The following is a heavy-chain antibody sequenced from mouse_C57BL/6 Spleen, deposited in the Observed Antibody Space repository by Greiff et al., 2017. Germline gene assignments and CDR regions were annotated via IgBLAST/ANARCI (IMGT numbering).Heavy chain of an antibody. CDR2: IWRGGST. D-gene: IGHD1-1*01. J-gene: IGHJ3*01. CDR3: AKNYGSSSTWFAY. Sequence: VQLQQSGPGLVQPSQCLSITCTVSGFSLNSYGVHWVRQSPGQGLEWLGVIWRGGSTDYNAAFLSRLSITEDNSKSQFFIKMYRLQADDTAIYYCAKNYGSSSTWFAYWGQGTLVTVSA. V-gene: IGHV2-5*01. CDR1: GFSLNSYG.